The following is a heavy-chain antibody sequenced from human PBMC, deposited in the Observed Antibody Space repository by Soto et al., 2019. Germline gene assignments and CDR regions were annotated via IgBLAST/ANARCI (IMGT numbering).Heavy chain of an antibody. J-gene: IGHJ4*02. V-gene: IGHV3-9*01. CDR3: AKDVDPQWLVGGYFDY. Sequence: EVQLVESGGGLVQPGRSLRLSCAASGFTFDDYAMHWVRQAPGKGLEWVSGISWNSGSIGYADSVKGRFTISRDNAKNSLYLQMNSLRAQDTALYYRAKDVDPQWLVGGYFDYWGQGTLVTVSS. D-gene: IGHD6-19*01. CDR2: ISWNSGSI. CDR1: GFTFDDYA.